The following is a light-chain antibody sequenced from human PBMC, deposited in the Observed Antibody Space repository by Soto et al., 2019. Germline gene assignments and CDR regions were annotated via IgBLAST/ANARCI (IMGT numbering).Light chain of an antibody. CDR2: DAS. V-gene: IGKV3-20*01. CDR1: QSVSSSS. J-gene: IGKJ1*01. CDR3: QQYGGSPRT. Sequence: ESVLTQSPGTLSLSPGERATLSCRASQSVSSSSLAWYQQKRGQAPRLLIHDASSRATGIPDRFSGSGSGTDFTLTISRLEPEDFAVYYCQQYGGSPRTFGQGTKVAIK.